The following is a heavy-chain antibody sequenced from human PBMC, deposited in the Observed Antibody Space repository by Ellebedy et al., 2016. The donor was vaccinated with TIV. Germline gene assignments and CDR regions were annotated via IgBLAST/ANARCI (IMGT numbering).Heavy chain of an antibody. D-gene: IGHD3-3*01. J-gene: IGHJ4*02. CDR1: GYTFTTYY. CDR3: AREDVIRSFDF. CDR2: IHPSAGST. Sequence: AASVKVSCKASGYTFTTYYVHWVRQAPGQGPEWMGIIHPSAGSTSYAQKFQGRVTMTRDKSTSTVYMELSSLRSEDTAVYFCAREDVIRSFDFWGQGTLVTVSS. V-gene: IGHV1-46*01.